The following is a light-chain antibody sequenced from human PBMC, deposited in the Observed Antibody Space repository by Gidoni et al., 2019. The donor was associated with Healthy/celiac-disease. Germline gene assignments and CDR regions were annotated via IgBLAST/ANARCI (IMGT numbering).Light chain of an antibody. V-gene: IGKV1-39*01. Sequence: DIQMTQSPSSLSASVGDRVTITCRASQSISSYLNWYHQKPGKAPKLLIYAASSLQSGDPSRFSGSGSGTDFTLTISSLQPEDFATYYCQQTYITPLTFGGGTKVEIK. J-gene: IGKJ4*01. CDR1: QSISSY. CDR3: QQTYITPLT. CDR2: AAS.